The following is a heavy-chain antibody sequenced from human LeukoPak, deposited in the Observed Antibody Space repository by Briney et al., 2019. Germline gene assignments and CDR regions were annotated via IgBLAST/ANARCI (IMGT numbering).Heavy chain of an antibody. CDR1: GFTFSSYG. V-gene: IGHV3-33*01. Sequence: PGRSLRLSCAASGFTFSSYGMHWVRQAPGKGLEWVAVIWYDGSNKYYADSVKGRFTISRDNSKNTLYLQMNSLRAEDTAVYYCARDEGDSSGYYLAAFDIWGQGTMVTVSS. D-gene: IGHD3-22*01. CDR2: IWYDGSNK. J-gene: IGHJ3*02. CDR3: ARDEGDSSGYYLAAFDI.